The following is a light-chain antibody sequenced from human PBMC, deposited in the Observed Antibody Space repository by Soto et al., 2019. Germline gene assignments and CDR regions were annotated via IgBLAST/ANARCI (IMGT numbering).Light chain of an antibody. Sequence: EIGLTQSPGTLSLSPGERATLSCRASQSVTSTYLAGYQQRPGQAPRLLIYGASNRVPGIPDRFSGSGSGTDFTLTISRLEPEDFAVYYCQQYNTAPWTFGRGTTVEI. CDR2: GAS. J-gene: IGKJ1*01. V-gene: IGKV3-20*01. CDR3: QQYNTAPWT. CDR1: QSVTSTY.